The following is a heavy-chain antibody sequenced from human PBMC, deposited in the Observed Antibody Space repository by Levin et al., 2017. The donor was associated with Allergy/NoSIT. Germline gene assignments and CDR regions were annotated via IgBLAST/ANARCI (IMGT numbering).Heavy chain of an antibody. CDR1: GFTFSSYP. CDR2: IRTSGGST. D-gene: IGHD6-19*01. V-gene: IGHV3-23*01. CDR3: AKGDEYNSGWYGYYYYAMDV. J-gene: IGHJ6*02. Sequence: QPGGSLRLSCAASGFTFSSYPMSWVRQAPGKGLEWVSLIRTSGGSTYYADSVKGRFTISRDNFKNTLYLQMNSLRAEDTAVYYCAKGDEYNSGWYGYYYYAMDVWGQGTTVTVSS.